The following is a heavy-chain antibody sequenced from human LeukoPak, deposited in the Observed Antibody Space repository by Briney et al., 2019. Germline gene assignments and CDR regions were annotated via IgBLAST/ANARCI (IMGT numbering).Heavy chain of an antibody. V-gene: IGHV3-7*01. Sequence: GGSLRLSCAASGFIFSSYWMSWVRQAPGKGLEWVANIKQDGSEKYYVDSVKGRFTISRDNAKNSLFLQMNSLRAEDTAVYYCARVPPTVAVFDYWGQGTLVTVSS. CDR1: GFIFSSYW. D-gene: IGHD4-23*01. CDR2: IKQDGSEK. J-gene: IGHJ4*02. CDR3: ARVPPTVAVFDY.